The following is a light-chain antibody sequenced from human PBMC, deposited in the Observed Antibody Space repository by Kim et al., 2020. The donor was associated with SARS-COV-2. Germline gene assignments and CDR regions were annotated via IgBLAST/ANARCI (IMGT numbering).Light chain of an antibody. V-gene: IGLV2-14*03. Sequence: SRTISRTGSSSDVACYHYVPRYQQHPGKAPNSMICAGSKRPSGVSSRYSGSKSENTVSLTNAEIQAQDEADYYCSSYTSGNTPWVIGGGTQLTVL. CDR2: AGS. CDR3: SSYTSGNTPWV. CDR1: SSDVACYHY. J-gene: IGLJ3*02.